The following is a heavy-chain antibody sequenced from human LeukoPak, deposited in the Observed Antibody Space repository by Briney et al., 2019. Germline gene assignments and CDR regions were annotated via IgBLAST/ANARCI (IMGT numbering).Heavy chain of an antibody. Sequence: GGSLRLSCAASRFTFSNSAIHWVRQSPAKGLEWLAFISHDGTNKYYSDSVEGRFTVSRHNSLNTAHLQMNSLRPEDTAIYYCASEDMDTGDFWGQGTLVTVSS. CDR2: ISHDGTNK. CDR3: ASEDMDTGDF. J-gene: IGHJ4*02. CDR1: RFTFSNSA. D-gene: IGHD2-15*01. V-gene: IGHV3-30*14.